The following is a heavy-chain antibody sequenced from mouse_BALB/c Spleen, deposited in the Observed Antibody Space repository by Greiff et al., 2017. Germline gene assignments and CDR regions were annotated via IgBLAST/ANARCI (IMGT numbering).Heavy chain of an antibody. CDR1: GYAFSSYW. CDR3: ARRTTATHFDY. V-gene: IGHV1-80*01. CDR2: IYPGDGDT. J-gene: IGHJ2*01. D-gene: IGHD1-2*01. Sequence: QVQLQQSGAELVRPGSSVKISCKASGYAFSSYWMNWVKQRPGQGLEWIGQIYPGDGDTNYNGKFKGKATLTADKSSSTAYMQLSSLTSEDSAVYFCARRTTATHFDYWGQGTTLTVSS.